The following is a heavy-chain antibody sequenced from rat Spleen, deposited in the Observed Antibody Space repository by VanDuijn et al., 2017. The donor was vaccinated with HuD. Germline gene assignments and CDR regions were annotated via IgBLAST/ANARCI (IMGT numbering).Heavy chain of an antibody. J-gene: IGHJ3*01. D-gene: IGHD1-1*01. CDR3: AKEGFEVTFAY. V-gene: IGHV5-29*01. Sequence: EVQLVESGGGLVQPGRSLKLSCAASGFTFSDYYMAWVRQAPTKGLEWVATINYDGTSTHYRDSVKGRYTISRENTKNTLYLQMDSLRSEDTATYYCAKEGFEVTFAYWGQGSLVTVSS. CDR1: GFTFSDYY. CDR2: INYDGTST.